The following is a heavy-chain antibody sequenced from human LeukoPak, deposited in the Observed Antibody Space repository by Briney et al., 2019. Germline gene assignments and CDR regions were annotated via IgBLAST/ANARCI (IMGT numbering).Heavy chain of an antibody. CDR2: IDWDDDK. V-gene: IGHV2-70*11. Sequence: ESGPALVKPTQTLTLTCTFSGFSLSTSGMCVSWIRQPPGKALEWLARIDWDDDKYYSTSLKTRLTISKDTSKNQVVLTMTNMDPVDTATYYCARRRYSSSEFDYWGQGTLVTVSS. CDR3: ARRRYSSSEFDY. D-gene: IGHD6-6*01. CDR1: GFSLSTSGMC. J-gene: IGHJ4*02.